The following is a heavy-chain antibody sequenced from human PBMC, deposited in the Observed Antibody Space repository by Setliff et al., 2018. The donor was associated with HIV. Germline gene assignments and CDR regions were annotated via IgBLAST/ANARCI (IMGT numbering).Heavy chain of an antibody. CDR1: GYTFSSYW. D-gene: IGHD2-2*01. Sequence: GGSLRLSCAASGYTFSSYWMAWVRQCPGKGLEWVANIQQHGSEIHYVASVEGRFPISRDNAKNSLYLQMNSPRAEDTAVYYCARETAYCSSTSCSNPLIDYWGQGTLVTVSS. CDR2: IQQHGSEI. J-gene: IGHJ4*02. CDR3: ARETAYCSSTSCSNPLIDY. V-gene: IGHV3-7*01.